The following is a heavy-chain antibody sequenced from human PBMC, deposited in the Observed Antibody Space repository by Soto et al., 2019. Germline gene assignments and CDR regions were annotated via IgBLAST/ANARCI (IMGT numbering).Heavy chain of an antibody. V-gene: IGHV1-2*04. D-gene: IGHD2-15*01. CDR3: ARGSVVVVAATPLRDY. CDR2: INPNSGGT. CDR1: GYTFTGYY. Sequence: ASVKLYCNASGYTFTGYYMHWVRQAPGQGLEWMGWINPNSGGTNYAQKFQGWVTMTRDTSISTAYMELSRLRSDDTAVYYCARGSVVVVAATPLRDYWGQGTLVTVSS. J-gene: IGHJ4*02.